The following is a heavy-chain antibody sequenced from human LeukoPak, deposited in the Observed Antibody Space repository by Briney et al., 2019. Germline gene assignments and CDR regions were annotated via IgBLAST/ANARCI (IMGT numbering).Heavy chain of an antibody. D-gene: IGHD6-13*01. CDR2: IYYSGST. J-gene: IGHJ4*02. CDR3: ARVAVEAAAGTFY. V-gene: IGHV4-39*07. Sequence: SETLSLTCSVSGGSIRSWNYYWGWIRQPPGKGLEWIGSIYYSGSTYYNPSLKSRVTISVDTSKNQFSLKLSSVTAADTAVYYCARVAVEAAAGTFYWGQGTLVTVSS. CDR1: GGSIRSWNYY.